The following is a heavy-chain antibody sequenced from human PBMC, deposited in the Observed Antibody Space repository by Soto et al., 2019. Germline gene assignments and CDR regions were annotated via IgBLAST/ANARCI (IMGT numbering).Heavy chain of an antibody. CDR1: GYTYPANY. V-gene: IGHV1-2*02. CDR3: VSVGASTYGRGGDY. Sequence: GASVKVSCKSSGYTYPANYMHCVREAAGQELEWVGWINPNSGDTNYARELKGRVTMTRDTSLNTAYMEPTRLRSDDTAWYYCVSVGASTYGRGGDYWGQGTLVTVSS. J-gene: IGHJ4*02. D-gene: IGHD3-10*01. CDR2: INPNSGDT.